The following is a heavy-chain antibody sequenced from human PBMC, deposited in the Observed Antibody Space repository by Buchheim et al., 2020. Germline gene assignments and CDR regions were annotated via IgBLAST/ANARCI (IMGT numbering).Heavy chain of an antibody. CDR2: ISSSSSTI. CDR3: AILPWNRWSQLWD. V-gene: IGHV3-48*01. D-gene: IGHD1-1*01. Sequence: EVQLVESGGGLVQPGGSLRLSCAASGFTFSSYSMNWVRQAPGKGLEWVSYISSSSSTIYYADSVKGRFTISRDNAKNSLYLQMNSLRAEDTAVYYCAILPWNRWSQLWDWGQGTL. CDR1: GFTFSSYS. J-gene: IGHJ4*02.